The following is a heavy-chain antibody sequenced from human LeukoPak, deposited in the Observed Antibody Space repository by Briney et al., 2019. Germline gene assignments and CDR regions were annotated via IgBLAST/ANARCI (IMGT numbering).Heavy chain of an antibody. D-gene: IGHD6-13*01. CDR2: IFQSGST. CDR1: GGSISSGDNS. CDR3: ARSRSSSWMTFDY. V-gene: IGHV4-30-2*05. Sequence: SETLSLTCAVSGGSISSGDNSWSWFRQPPGKGLECIGFIFQSGSTYYNPSLKSRVTISVDTSKNQFSPKLSSVTAADTAVYYCARSRSSSWMTFDYWGQGTLVTVSS. J-gene: IGHJ4*02.